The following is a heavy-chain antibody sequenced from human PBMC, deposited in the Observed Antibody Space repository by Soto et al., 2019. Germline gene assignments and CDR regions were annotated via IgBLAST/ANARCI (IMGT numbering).Heavy chain of an antibody. CDR1: GYTFTNYA. J-gene: IGHJ4*02. D-gene: IGHD3-22*01. V-gene: IGHV1-3*01. CDR2: INAGNGNT. Sequence: ASVKVSCKASGYTFTNYAMHWVRQAPGQRLEWMGWINAGNGNTKYSQKFQGRVTITRDTSASTAYMELSSLRSEDTAVYYCARGERYYYDSSGYFGFDYWGQGTLVTVS. CDR3: ARGERYYYDSSGYFGFDY.